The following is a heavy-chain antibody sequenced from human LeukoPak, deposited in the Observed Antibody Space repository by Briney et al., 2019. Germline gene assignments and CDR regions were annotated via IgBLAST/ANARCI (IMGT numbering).Heavy chain of an antibody. CDR1: GSTFSDYY. Sequence: GGSLRLSCAASGSTFSDYYMSWIRQAPGKGLEWVSSISSSSSYIYYADSVKGRFTISRDNAKNSLYLQMNSLRAEDTAVYYCARDLIAAAFDPWGQGTLVTVSS. V-gene: IGHV3-11*06. J-gene: IGHJ5*02. CDR2: ISSSSSYI. CDR3: ARDLIAAAFDP. D-gene: IGHD6-13*01.